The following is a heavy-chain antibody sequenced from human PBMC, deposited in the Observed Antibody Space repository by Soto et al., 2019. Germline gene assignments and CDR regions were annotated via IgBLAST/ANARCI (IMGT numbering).Heavy chain of an antibody. CDR1: GYTFTSYY. CDR2: INPSGGST. V-gene: IGHV1-46*01. J-gene: IGHJ3*02. Sequence: GASVKVSCKASGYTFTSYYMHCVRQAPGQGLEWMGIINPSGGSTSYAQKFQGRVTMTRDTSTSTVYMELSSLRSEDTAVYYCARDQNPYYDSSGYSLDAFDIWGQGTMVTVSS. D-gene: IGHD3-22*01. CDR3: ARDQNPYYDSSGYSLDAFDI.